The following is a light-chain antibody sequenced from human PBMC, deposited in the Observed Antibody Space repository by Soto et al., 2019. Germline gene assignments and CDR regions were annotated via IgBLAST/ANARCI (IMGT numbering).Light chain of an antibody. J-gene: IGKJ1*01. Sequence: EIVLTQSPATLSLSPGERATLSCRASQSIGLAIAWYQHKPGQAPRLLIFDASQRATGIPARFRGSGSGTDFTLTISRLEPEDFAVYYCQQYTDWPLTFGQGTRWIS. V-gene: IGKV3-11*01. CDR3: QQYTDWPLT. CDR2: DAS. CDR1: QSIGLA.